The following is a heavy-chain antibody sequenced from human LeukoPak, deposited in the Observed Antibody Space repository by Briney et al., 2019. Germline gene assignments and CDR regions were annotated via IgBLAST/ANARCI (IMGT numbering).Heavy chain of an antibody. Sequence: ASVKVSCKASGYTFTRFALNWVRQAPGQGLQWMGWINTNSGHPTYAQGFTGRFVFSLDTSVSTAYLQINSLKAEDTAVYYCASKAPLHYSYYYYYGMDVWGQGTTVTVSS. V-gene: IGHV7-4-1*02. CDR2: INTNSGHP. CDR3: ASKAPLHYSYYYYYGMDV. J-gene: IGHJ6*02. D-gene: IGHD1-26*01. CDR1: GYTFTRFA.